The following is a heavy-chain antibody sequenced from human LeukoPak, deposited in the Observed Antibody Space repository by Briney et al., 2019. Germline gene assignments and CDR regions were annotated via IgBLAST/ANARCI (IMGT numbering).Heavy chain of an antibody. Sequence: GEPLKISCKSSGYSFSNYWIGWVRQMPGKGLEWMGIIYPGDSDIRYSPSFQGQVTISADKSISTAYLQWSSLKASDTAMYYCARPTYYYDSSGYYHIDYWGQGTLVTVSS. CDR2: IYPGDSDI. V-gene: IGHV5-51*01. CDR1: GYSFSNYW. D-gene: IGHD3-22*01. CDR3: ARPTYYYDSSGYYHIDY. J-gene: IGHJ4*02.